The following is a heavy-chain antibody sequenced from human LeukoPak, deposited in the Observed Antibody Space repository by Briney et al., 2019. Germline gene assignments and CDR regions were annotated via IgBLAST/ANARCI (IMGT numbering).Heavy chain of an antibody. J-gene: IGHJ4*02. V-gene: IGHV4-34*01. CDR2: INHSGST. CDR1: GEXFSGYY. Sequence: SETLSLTCTVYGEXFSGYYCSWIRQPPGKGLEWIGEINHSGSTHYNPSLKSRVTISLDTSKNQFSLKLSSVTAADTAVYYCASTERCSTTCPLDYWGQGTLVTVSS. CDR3: ASTERCSTTCPLDY. D-gene: IGHD2-2*01.